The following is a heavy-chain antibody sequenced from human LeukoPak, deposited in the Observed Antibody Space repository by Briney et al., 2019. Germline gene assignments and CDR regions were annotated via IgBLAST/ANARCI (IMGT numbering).Heavy chain of an antibody. J-gene: IGHJ4*02. V-gene: IGHV3-30*18. CDR3: AKDLYSGVDY. Sequence: GGSLRLSCAASGFTFSSYGMHWVRQAPGKGLEWVAVISYDGSNKYYADSVKGRFTISRDNSKNTLYLQMNSLRDEDTAVYYCAKDLYSGVDYWGQGTLVTVSS. CDR2: ISYDGSNK. D-gene: IGHD2-15*01. CDR1: GFTFSSYG.